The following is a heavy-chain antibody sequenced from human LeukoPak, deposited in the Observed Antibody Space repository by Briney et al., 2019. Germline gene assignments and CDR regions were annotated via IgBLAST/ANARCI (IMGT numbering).Heavy chain of an antibody. Sequence: GGSLRLSCAASGLTVSSNYMSWVRQAPGKGLEWVSVIYSGGSTYYADSVKGRLTISRDNSKNTLYLQMNSLSAEDTAVYYCARDGDYIDYWGQGTLVTVSS. CDR3: ARDGDYIDY. D-gene: IGHD4-17*01. CDR1: GLTVSSNY. CDR2: IYSGGST. V-gene: IGHV3-66*02. J-gene: IGHJ4*02.